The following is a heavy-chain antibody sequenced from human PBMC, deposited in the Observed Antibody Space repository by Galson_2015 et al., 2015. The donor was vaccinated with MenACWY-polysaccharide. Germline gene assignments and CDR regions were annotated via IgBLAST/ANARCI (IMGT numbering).Heavy chain of an antibody. D-gene: IGHD3-16*01. J-gene: IGHJ5*02. CDR1: GFIFSTYS. CDR3: ARGLYTTNSGGFDP. V-gene: IGHV3-64*01. Sequence: SLRLSCAASGFIFSTYSMHWVRQAPGKGLEYVSTISTNGGSTFYANSVKGRFTISRDNSKNTLYLQMGSLRPEDMAVYYCARGLYTTNSGGFDPWGRGTLVTVSS. CDR2: ISTNGGST.